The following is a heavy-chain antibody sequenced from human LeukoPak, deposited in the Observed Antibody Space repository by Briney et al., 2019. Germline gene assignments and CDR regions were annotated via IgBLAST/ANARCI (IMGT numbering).Heavy chain of an antibody. CDR2: VDHTGST. Sequence: SETLSLTCSVSDDSITMYYWTWIRQPPGKGLEWIGYVDHTGSTNFNPSLNGRVSISRDTTKNLFSLRLRCVTAADTAVYFCARGRVSSSTWYSTYYYYFYMDVWGKGTTVGVSS. D-gene: IGHD1-1*01. J-gene: IGHJ6*03. CDR3: ARGRVSSSTWYSTYYYYFYMDV. CDR1: DDSITMYY. V-gene: IGHV4-59*01.